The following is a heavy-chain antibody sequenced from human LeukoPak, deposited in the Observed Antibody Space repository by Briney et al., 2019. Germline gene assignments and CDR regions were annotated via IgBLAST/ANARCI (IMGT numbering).Heavy chain of an antibody. CDR1: GFTFSSYA. J-gene: IGHJ4*02. Sequence: PGGSLRLSCAASGFTFSSYAMSWVRQAPGKGLEWVSAICSSGGSTYYADSVKGRSTTTRNNTKNTLYLQMNSLRDEETAVYYCATDYGDLDYWGQGTLVTVSS. V-gene: IGHV3-23*01. D-gene: IGHD4-17*01. CDR2: ICSSGGST. CDR3: ATDYGDLDY.